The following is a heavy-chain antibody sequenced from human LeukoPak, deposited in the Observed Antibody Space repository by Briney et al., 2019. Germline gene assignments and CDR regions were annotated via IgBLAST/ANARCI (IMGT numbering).Heavy chain of an antibody. CDR1: GVSISDSSYF. CDR2: IYTSGST. V-gene: IGHV4-61*02. CDR3: AREHYYDSSGPPSWYFDL. Sequence: SETLSLTCTVSGVSISDSSYFWSWIRQPAGKGLEWIGRIYTSGSTNYNPSLKSRVTISVDTSKNQFSLKLSSVTAADTAVYYCAREHYYDSSGPPSWYFDLWGRGTLVTVSS. J-gene: IGHJ2*01. D-gene: IGHD3-22*01.